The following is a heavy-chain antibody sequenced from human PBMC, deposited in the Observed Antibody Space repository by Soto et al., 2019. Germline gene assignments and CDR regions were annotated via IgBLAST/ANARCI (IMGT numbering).Heavy chain of an antibody. J-gene: IGHJ4*02. CDR1: GYTLTELS. D-gene: IGHD6-6*01. CDR3: ATTLSIAARLPYFDY. CDR2: FDPEDGET. Sequence: GASVKVSCKVSGYTLTELSMHWVRQAPGKGLEWMGGFDPEDGETIYAQKFQGRVTMTEDTSTDTAYMELSSLRSEDTAVYYCATTLSIAARLPYFDYWGQGTLVTVSS. V-gene: IGHV1-24*01.